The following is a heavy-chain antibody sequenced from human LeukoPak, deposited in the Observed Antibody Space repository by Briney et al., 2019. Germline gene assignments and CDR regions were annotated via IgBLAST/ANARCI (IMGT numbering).Heavy chain of an antibody. V-gene: IGHV3-23*01. CDR2: ISGSGGST. Sequence: GGSLRLSCAASGFTFSSYGMTWVRQAPGKGLEWVSAISGSGGSTYYADSVKGRFTISRDNSKNTLYLQMNSLRAEDTAVYYCAKDRGIISDYWGQGTLVTVSS. CDR3: AKDRGIISDY. CDR1: GFTFSSYG. J-gene: IGHJ4*02. D-gene: IGHD3-10*01.